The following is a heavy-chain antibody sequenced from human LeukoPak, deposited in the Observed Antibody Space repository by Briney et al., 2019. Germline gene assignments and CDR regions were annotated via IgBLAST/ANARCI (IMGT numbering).Heavy chain of an antibody. Sequence: PSETLSLTCTVSGGSISSYYWSWIRQPAGKGLEWIGRIYTSGSTNYNPSLKSRVTMSVETSKNQFSLKLSSVTAADTAVYYCASYPYDFWSGYYYYYGMDVWGQGTTVTVSS. CDR1: GGSISSYY. CDR3: ASYPYDFWSGYYYYYGMDV. J-gene: IGHJ6*02. D-gene: IGHD3-3*01. CDR2: IYTSGST. V-gene: IGHV4-4*07.